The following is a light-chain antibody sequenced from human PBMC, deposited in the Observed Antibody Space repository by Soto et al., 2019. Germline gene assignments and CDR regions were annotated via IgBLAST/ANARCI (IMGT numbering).Light chain of an antibody. CDR1: SGHSSYA. CDR3: QTWGTGIWV. Sequence: QAVVTQSASASASLGASVKLTCTLSSGHSSYAIAWHQQQPEKGPRYLMKLNSDGSHSKGDGIPDRFSGSSSGAERYLTISSLQSEDEADYYCQTWGTGIWVFGGETKLTVL. V-gene: IGLV4-69*01. J-gene: IGLJ2*01. CDR2: LNSDGSH.